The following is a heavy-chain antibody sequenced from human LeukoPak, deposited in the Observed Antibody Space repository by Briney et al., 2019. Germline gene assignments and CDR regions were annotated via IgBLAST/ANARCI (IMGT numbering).Heavy chain of an antibody. J-gene: IGHJ4*02. Sequence: GGSLRLSCAASGFTFSTYNMNWVRQAPGKGLEWVSSISSSSSYIYYADSVKGRFTISRDNAKNSLYLQMNSLRAEDTAVYYCASPPDYYGSGSYLMYQDYWGQGTLVTVSS. CDR3: ASPPDYYGSGSYLMYQDY. D-gene: IGHD3-10*01. CDR1: GFTFSTYN. CDR2: ISSSSSYI. V-gene: IGHV3-21*01.